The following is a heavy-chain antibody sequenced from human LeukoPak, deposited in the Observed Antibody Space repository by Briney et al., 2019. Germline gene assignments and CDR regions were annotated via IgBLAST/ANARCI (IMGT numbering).Heavy chain of an antibody. CDR2: IFGTTGTT. J-gene: IGHJ4*02. V-gene: IGHV3-23*01. CDR1: GFTFSSYE. Sequence: GGSLRLSCAASGFTFSSYEMNWVRQAPGKGLEWVSSIFGTTGTTYYADSVKGRVTISRDNSRNMVYLQMNSLRAEDTAVYYCAKDRTFHSDFSAYYFSPPLQQYWGQGTLVTVSS. D-gene: IGHD3-22*01. CDR3: AKDRTFHSDFSAYYFSPPLQQY.